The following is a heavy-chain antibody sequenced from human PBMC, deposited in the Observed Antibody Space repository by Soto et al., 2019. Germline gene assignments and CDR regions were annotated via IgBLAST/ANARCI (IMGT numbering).Heavy chain of an antibody. V-gene: IGHV3-21*01. CDR2: ITSSSSYI. J-gene: IGHJ6*02. Sequence: AGGSLRLSCAASGFTFGSYSMNWVSQAPGKGLEWVSSITSSSSYIYYADSVKGRFTISRDNAKHSLYLQTNRLRAKDTAVSYCARDSPYYGDYGGYYYGMDVWGQGTTVTVSS. CDR1: GFTFGSYS. CDR3: ARDSPYYGDYGGYYYGMDV. D-gene: IGHD4-17*01.